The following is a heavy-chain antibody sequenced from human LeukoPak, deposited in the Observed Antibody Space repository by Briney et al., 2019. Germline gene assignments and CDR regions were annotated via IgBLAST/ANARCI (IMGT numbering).Heavy chain of an antibody. CDR3: AREGGYCSSTSCWKWFDP. J-gene: IGHJ5*02. CDR2: INSDGSST. D-gene: IGHD2-2*01. V-gene: IGHV3-74*01. CDR1: GFTFSSYW. Sequence: GGSLRLSCAASGFTFSSYWMHWVRQAPGKGLVWVSRINSDGSSTSHADSVKGRFTISRDNAKNTLYLQMNSLRVEDTAVYYCAREGGYCSSTSCWKWFDPWGQGTLVTVSS.